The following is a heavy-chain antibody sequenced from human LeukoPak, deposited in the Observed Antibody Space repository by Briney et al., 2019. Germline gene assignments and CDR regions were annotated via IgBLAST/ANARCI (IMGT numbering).Heavy chain of an antibody. CDR1: GGSISSSSYY. CDR2: INHSGST. CDR3: ARGRRYSSGWYFDY. V-gene: IGHV4-39*07. D-gene: IGHD6-19*01. J-gene: IGHJ4*02. Sequence: TSETLSLTCTVSGGSISSSSYYWGWIRQPPGKGLEWIGEINHSGSTNYNPSLKSRVTISVDTSKNQFSLKLSSVTAADTAVYYCARGRRYSSGWYFDYWGQGTLVTVSS.